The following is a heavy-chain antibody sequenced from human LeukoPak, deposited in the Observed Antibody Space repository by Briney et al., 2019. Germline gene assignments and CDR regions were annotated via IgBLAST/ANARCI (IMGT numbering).Heavy chain of an antibody. CDR3: ARDGAIYSYGLDY. D-gene: IGHD5-18*01. CDR2: INAGNGNT. CDR1: GYTFTSYA. Sequence: ASVKVSCKASGYTFTSYAMHWVRQAPGQRLEWMGWINAGNGNTKYSQKFQGRVTITRDTSASTAYVELSSLRSEDTAVYYCARDGAIYSYGLDYWGQGTLVTVSS. V-gene: IGHV1-3*01. J-gene: IGHJ4*02.